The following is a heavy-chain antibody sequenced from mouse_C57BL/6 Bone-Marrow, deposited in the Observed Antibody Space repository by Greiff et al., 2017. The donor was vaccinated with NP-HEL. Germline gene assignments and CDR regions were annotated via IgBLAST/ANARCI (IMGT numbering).Heavy chain of an antibody. CDR3: ASYYRAY. J-gene: IGHJ3*01. Sequence: VQLQQSGAELVRPGSSVKMSCKTSGYTFTSYGINWVKQRPGQGLEWIGYICIGNGYTAYNEKFTGKATLTSATSSRTAFLQLSSMTSEDSAIYFCASYYRAYWGQGTLVTVTA. V-gene: IGHV1-58*01. CDR1: GYTFTSYG. D-gene: IGHD2-14*01. CDR2: ICIGNGYT.